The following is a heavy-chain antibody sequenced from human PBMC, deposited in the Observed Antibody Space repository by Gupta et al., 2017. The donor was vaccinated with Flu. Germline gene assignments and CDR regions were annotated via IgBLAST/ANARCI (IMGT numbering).Heavy chain of an antibody. Sequence: GPGQGLDGVGWVSPYSGDTRYAQKFEGRVTLTTDTSTNTGDRELRSLTSVDTATYYCARGPRSSWYCYGPDYWGQGTLVTV. CDR3: ARGPRSSWYCYGPDY. CDR2: VSPYSGDT. D-gene: IGHD6-13*01. J-gene: IGHJ4*02. V-gene: IGHV1-18*01.